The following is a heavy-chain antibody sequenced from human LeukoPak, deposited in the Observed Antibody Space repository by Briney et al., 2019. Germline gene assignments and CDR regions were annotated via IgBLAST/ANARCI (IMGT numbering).Heavy chain of an antibody. Sequence: GGSLRLSCAASGFIFSSYWMSWVRQAPGKGLEWVANIKQDGSEKYYVDSVKGRFTISRDNAKNSLYLQMNSLRAEDAAVYYCARGSLSPGYWGQGTPVTVSS. CDR2: IKQDGSEK. CDR1: GFIFSSYW. J-gene: IGHJ4*02. CDR3: ARGSLSPGY. D-gene: IGHD3-10*01. V-gene: IGHV3-7*03.